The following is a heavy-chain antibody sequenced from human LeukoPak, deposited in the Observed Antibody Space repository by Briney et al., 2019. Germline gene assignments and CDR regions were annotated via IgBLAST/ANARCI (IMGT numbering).Heavy chain of an antibody. CDR1: GFTVSSNE. CDR3: ATPGYSYNI. V-gene: IGHV3-7*01. CDR2: IKQDGTEK. Sequence: PGGSLRLSCAASGFTVSSNEMSWVRQAPGKGLEWVANIKQDGTEKFYVDSVKGRFTISRDNTKNSLYLQMNSLRVEDTAMYYCATPGYSYNIWGQGTLVTVSS. D-gene: IGHD5-18*01. J-gene: IGHJ1*01.